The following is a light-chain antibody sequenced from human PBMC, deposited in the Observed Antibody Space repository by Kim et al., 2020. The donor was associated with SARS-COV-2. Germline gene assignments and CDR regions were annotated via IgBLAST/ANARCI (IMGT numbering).Light chain of an antibody. Sequence: SPGERATLPCRASQSVGSVLAWDQQKPGQAPRLLIYGASTRASGTPARFSGSGSGTEFTLTISSLQSEDFAVYYCQQYNNWPPLTFGGGTKVDIK. CDR2: GAS. CDR3: QQYNNWPPLT. V-gene: IGKV3-15*01. CDR1: QSVGSV. J-gene: IGKJ4*01.